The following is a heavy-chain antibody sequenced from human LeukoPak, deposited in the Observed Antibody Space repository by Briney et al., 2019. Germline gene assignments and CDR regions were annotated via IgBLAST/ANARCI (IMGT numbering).Heavy chain of an antibody. V-gene: IGHV1-69*13. CDR3: ARDSGTNYDFWSGPYYYYMDV. J-gene: IGHJ6*03. D-gene: IGHD3-3*01. CDR2: IIPIFGTA. CDR1: GYTFTSYA. Sequence: ASVKVSCKASGYTFTSYAMHWVRQAPGQRLEWMGGIIPIFGTANYAQKFQGRVTITADESTSTAYMELSSLRSEDTAVYYCARDSGTNYDFWSGPYYYYMDVWGKGTTVTVSS.